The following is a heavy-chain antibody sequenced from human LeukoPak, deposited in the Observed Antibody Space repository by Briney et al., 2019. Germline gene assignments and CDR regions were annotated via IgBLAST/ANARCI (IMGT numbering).Heavy chain of an antibody. Sequence: ASVKVSCKASGYTFTSYGISWVRQAPGQGLEWMGWIKIGEGNTHYGQKFRDRVSMTRDISSNTAFLEMRNLRPDDTAVYFCSRSYYSSSWYYFDHWGQGTLVTVSS. CDR2: IKIGEGNT. CDR3: SRSYYSSSWYYFDH. J-gene: IGHJ4*02. CDR1: GYTFTSYG. V-gene: IGHV1-18*01. D-gene: IGHD2-15*01.